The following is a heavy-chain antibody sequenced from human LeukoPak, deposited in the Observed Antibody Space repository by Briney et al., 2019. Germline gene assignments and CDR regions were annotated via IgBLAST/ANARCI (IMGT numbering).Heavy chain of an antibody. CDR3: ARDRVRGYSYGRGFYGMDV. Sequence: PSETLSLTCTVSGGSISSGDYYWSWIRQPPGKGLEWIGYTYYSGSTYYNPSLKSRVTISVDTSKNQFSLKLSSVTAADTAVYYCARDRVRGYSYGRGFYGMDVWGQGTTVTVSS. D-gene: IGHD5-18*01. J-gene: IGHJ6*02. V-gene: IGHV4-30-4*01. CDR2: TYYSGST. CDR1: GGSISSGDYY.